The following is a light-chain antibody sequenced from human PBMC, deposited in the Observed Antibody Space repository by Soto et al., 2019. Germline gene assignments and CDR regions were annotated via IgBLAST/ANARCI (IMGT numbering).Light chain of an antibody. CDR1: QSVSSN. V-gene: IGKV3-15*01. Sequence: EIVLRQSPATLSVSPGERATLSCRASQSVSSNLAWYQQKPGQAPRLLIYGASTRATGIPVRFSGSGSGTEFTLTISSLQSEDFAVYYCQQYQQYHIWPSFGQGTKVEIK. J-gene: IGKJ1*01. CDR2: GAS. CDR3: QQYQQYHIWPS.